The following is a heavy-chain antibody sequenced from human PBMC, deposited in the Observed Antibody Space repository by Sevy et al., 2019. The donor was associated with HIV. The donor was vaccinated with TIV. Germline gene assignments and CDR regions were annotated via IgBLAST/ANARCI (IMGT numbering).Heavy chain of an antibody. CDR1: GFTFSSYS. J-gene: IGHJ5*02. D-gene: IGHD1-26*01. CDR3: ARGWERLEFDP. CDR2: ISSSSSYI. Sequence: GGSLRLSCAASGFTFSSYSMNWVRQAPGKGLEWVSSISSSSSYIYYADSVKGRFTISRDNAKNSLYLQMNSLRAEDTAVYYCARGWERLEFDPWGQGTLVTVSS. V-gene: IGHV3-21*01.